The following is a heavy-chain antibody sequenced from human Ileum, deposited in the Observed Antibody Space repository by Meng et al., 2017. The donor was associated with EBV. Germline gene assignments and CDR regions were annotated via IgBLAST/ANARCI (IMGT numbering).Heavy chain of an antibody. Sequence: VLSGAEVKKPWSSVKVSCTASGEPFKTFAVNWMRQAPGQGLGWMGTIVPLFGKTNYARKFQGRVTITADASAKTVYMELTSVRYEDTAVFFCAVSTMTGSWLDPWGQGTLVTVSS. CDR2: IVPLFGKT. D-gene: IGHD3-3*01. CDR3: AVSTMTGSWLDP. V-gene: IGHV1-69*15. CDR1: GEPFKTFA. J-gene: IGHJ5*02.